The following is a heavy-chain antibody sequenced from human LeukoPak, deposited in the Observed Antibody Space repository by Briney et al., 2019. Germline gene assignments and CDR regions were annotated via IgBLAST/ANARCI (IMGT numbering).Heavy chain of an antibody. CDR1: GYSFTSFW. CDR3: ARVAGPGSYEGRGFNI. CDR2: IFPADSET. V-gene: IGHV5-51*01. J-gene: IGHJ3*02. Sequence: GESLKISCKASGYSFTSFWIGWVRQMPGKGLEWMGIIFPADSETRHSPSFQGQVTISVDKSIRTAFLQWRSLKASDTAMYYCARVAGPGSYEGRGFNIWGQGTKVTVSS. D-gene: IGHD3-10*01.